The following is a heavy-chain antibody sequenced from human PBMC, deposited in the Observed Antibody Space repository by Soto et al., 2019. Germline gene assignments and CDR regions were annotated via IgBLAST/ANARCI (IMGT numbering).Heavy chain of an antibody. J-gene: IGHJ6*02. V-gene: IGHV1-2*02. CDR1: GYTFTGPY. CDR3: ARDFRTESRGVDV. Sequence: ASVKVSCKASGYTFTGPYIYWVRQAPGQGLEWMGWINPNSGGTDFAQKFQGRITMTRDTSISTVYMELKSLRSDDTGVYYCARDFRTESRGVDVWGQGTAVTVSS. CDR2: INPNSGGT. D-gene: IGHD1-1*01.